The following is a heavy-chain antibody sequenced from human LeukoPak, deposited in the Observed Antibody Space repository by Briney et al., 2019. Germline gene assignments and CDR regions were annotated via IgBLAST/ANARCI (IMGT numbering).Heavy chain of an antibody. CDR3: AKERRRTMDY. J-gene: IGHJ4*02. D-gene: IGHD3-10*01. CDR2: ISYDGSNK. CDR1: GFTFRSYG. Sequence: GGSLRLSCAASGFTFRSYGMHWVRQAPGKGLEWVAVISYDGSNKYYADSVKGRFTISRDNSKNTLYLQMNSLRAEDTAVYYCAKERRRTMDYWGQGTLVTVSS. V-gene: IGHV3-30*18.